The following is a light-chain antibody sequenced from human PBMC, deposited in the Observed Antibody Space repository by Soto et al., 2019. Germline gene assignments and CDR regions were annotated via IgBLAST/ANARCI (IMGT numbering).Light chain of an antibody. CDR1: QSVSSSY. V-gene: IGKV3-20*01. Sequence: EIVLTQSPGTLSLSPGERATLSCRAGQSVSSSYLAWYQQKPGQAPRLLIYGASSRATGIPDRFSGSGSGTDFTLTISRLEPEDFAVYYCQQYGSSHRTFGQGTKLEIK. CDR3: QQYGSSHRT. J-gene: IGKJ2*01. CDR2: GAS.